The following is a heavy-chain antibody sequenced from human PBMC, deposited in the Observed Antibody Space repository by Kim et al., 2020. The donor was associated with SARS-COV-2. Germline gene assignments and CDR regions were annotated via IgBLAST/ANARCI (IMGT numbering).Heavy chain of an antibody. CDR2: IYSGDNA. CDR3: TREQPARTWFDP. Sequence: GGSLRLSCSASGFPVSTSYMSWVRQTAGKGLEWVSIIYSGDNAYYEDSVKGRFTISRDTSQNMVYLQMNRLRVEDTGIYFCTREQPARTWFDPWGQGTPV. J-gene: IGHJ5*02. D-gene: IGHD5-18*01. V-gene: IGHV3-53*01. CDR1: GFPVSTSY.